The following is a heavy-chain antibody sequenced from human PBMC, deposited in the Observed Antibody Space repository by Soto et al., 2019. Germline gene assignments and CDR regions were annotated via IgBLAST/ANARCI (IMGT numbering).Heavy chain of an antibody. CDR2: IYYSGST. D-gene: IGHD3-16*02. Sequence: TLSLTCTVSGGSIISGGYYWSWIRQHPGKGLEWIGYIYYSGSTYYNPSLESRVTMSVDTSKMEFSLELSSVTAADTAVYFCARAIGGFYDYVWQTYRRYYFDYWGLGTLVTVSS. J-gene: IGHJ4*02. V-gene: IGHV4-31*03. CDR3: ARAIGGFYDYVWQTYRRYYFDY. CDR1: GGSIISGGYY.